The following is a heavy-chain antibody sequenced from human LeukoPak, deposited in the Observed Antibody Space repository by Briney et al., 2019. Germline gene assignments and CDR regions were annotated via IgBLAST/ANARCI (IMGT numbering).Heavy chain of an antibody. Sequence: ASVNVSCKASGYTFTTYGISWVRQAPGQGLEWMGGIIPIFGTANYAQKFQGRVTITADKSTSTAYMELSSLRSEDTAVYYCARDHGRIRSTFDFDYWGQGTLVTVSS. CDR3: ARDHGRIRSTFDFDY. J-gene: IGHJ4*02. V-gene: IGHV1-69*06. D-gene: IGHD4-23*01. CDR2: IIPIFGTA. CDR1: GYTFTTYG.